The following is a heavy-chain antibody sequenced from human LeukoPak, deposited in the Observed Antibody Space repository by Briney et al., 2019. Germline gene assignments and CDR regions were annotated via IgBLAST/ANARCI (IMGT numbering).Heavy chain of an antibody. CDR1: GGSISSYY. Sequence: SSETLSLTCSVSGGSISSYYWSWIRQPPGKGLEWLGYIYYSGKTNYNPSLKSRLTISVDTSKNQFSLKLSSVTAADTAVYYCARFDGYTDYWGQGTLVTVSS. V-gene: IGHV4-59*08. D-gene: IGHD5-24*01. CDR3: ARFDGYTDY. J-gene: IGHJ4*02. CDR2: IYYSGKT.